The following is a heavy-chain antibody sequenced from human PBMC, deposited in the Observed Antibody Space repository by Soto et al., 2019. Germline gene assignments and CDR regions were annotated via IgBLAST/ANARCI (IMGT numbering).Heavy chain of an antibody. CDR3: ARSGERFRALWAFDI. V-gene: IGHV4-4*02. Sequence: QVQLQESGPGLVKPSGTLSLTCAVSSGSISSSNWWSWVRQPPGKGLEWIGEIYHSGSTNYNPSLKSRVTISVDKSKNQFSLKLSSVTAADTAVYYCARSGERFRALWAFDIWGQGTMVTVSS. CDR2: IYHSGST. CDR1: SGSISSSNW. J-gene: IGHJ3*02. D-gene: IGHD3-10*01.